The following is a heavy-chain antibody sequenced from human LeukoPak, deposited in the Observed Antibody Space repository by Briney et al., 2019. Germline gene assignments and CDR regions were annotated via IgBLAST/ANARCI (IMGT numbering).Heavy chain of an antibody. Sequence: SETLSLTCAVDGGSFSGYYWTWIRQPPGKGLEWIGEINHSGSTNYNPSLKSRVTMSVDTSMNQFSLRLTSVTAADTAVYYCARAYGSGSYHSNWFESWGQGTLVIVSS. CDR1: GGSFSGYY. CDR3: ARAYGSGSYHSNWFES. CDR2: INHSGST. J-gene: IGHJ5*01. D-gene: IGHD3-10*01. V-gene: IGHV4-34*01.